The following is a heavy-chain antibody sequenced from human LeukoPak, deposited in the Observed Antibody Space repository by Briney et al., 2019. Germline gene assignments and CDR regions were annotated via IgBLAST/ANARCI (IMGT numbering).Heavy chain of an antibody. Sequence: SETLSLTCTVPGGSISSYYWSWIRQPPGKGLEWIGYIYYSGSTTYNPPLKSRATISVDTCKNQFSLKLSSVTAADTAVYYCARVLRSWGSGRVYWFDPWGQGTLVTVSS. J-gene: IGHJ5*02. V-gene: IGHV4-59*01. CDR1: GGSISSYY. CDR3: ARVLRSWGSGRVYWFDP. D-gene: IGHD3-10*01. CDR2: IYYSGST.